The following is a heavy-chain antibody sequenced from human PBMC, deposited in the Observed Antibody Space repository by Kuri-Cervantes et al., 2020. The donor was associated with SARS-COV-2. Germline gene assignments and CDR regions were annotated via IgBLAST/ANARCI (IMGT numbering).Heavy chain of an antibody. CDR1: GFTFSSYS. V-gene: IGHV3-21*01. J-gene: IGHJ4*02. D-gene: IGHD3-22*01. Sequence: GESLKISCAASGFTFSSYSMNWVRQAPGKGLEWVSSISSRSSYIYYADSVKGRFTISRDNAKNSLYLQMNSLSAEDTAVYYCARGFEYYYDSSCYLTGLDYWGQGTLVTVSS. CDR2: ISSRSSYI. CDR3: ARGFEYYYDSSCYLTGLDY.